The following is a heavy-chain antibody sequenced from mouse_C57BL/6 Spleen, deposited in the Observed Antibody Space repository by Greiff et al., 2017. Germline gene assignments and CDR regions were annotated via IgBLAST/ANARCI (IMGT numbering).Heavy chain of an antibody. D-gene: IGHD1-1*01. Sequence: EVMLVESGEGLVKPGGSLKLSCAASGFTFSSYAMSWVRQTPEKRLEWVAYISSGGDYIYYADTVKGRFTISRDNAWNTLYLQMSSLKSVDSAVYYCTREGNYYYGNSSYYAMDYWGQGTSVTVSS. J-gene: IGHJ4*01. CDR1: GFTFSSYA. V-gene: IGHV5-9-1*02. CDR2: ISSGGDYI. CDR3: TREGNYYYGNSSYYAMDY.